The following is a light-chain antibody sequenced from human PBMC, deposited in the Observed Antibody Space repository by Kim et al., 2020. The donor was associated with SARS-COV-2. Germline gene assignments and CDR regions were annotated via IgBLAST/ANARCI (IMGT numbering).Light chain of an antibody. CDR3: QAWDSNTYV. J-gene: IGLJ1*01. CDR1: KLGDKY. V-gene: IGLV3-1*01. CDR2: QDD. Sequence: SYELTQPPSVSVSPGQTASITCSGDKLGDKYACWYQQKSGQSPVLVIYQDDKRPSGIPERFSGSNSGNTATLTISGTQATDEADYYCQAWDSNTYVFGTG.